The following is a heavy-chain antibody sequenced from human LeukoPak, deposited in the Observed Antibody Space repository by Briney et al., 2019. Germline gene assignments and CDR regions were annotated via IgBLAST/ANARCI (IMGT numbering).Heavy chain of an antibody. J-gene: IGHJ5*02. CDR2: ISSRRSYI. CDR3: AKPGGQLWFKSWFDP. D-gene: IGHD5-18*01. CDR1: GFTVSSYN. Sequence: GGSLRLSCAASGFTVSSYNINWVRQAPGKGLEWVSAISSRRSYIYYADSVKGRFTISRDNAKNSLYLQMNSLRAEDTAVYYCAKPGGQLWFKSWFDPWGQGTLVTVSS. V-gene: IGHV3-21*04.